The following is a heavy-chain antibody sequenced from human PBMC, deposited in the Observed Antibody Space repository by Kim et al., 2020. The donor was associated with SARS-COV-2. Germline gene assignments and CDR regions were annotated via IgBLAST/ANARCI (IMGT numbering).Heavy chain of an antibody. CDR1: GGSFSGYY. CDR3: ARGLIAVAGRGSYNWFDP. J-gene: IGHJ5*02. V-gene: IGHV4-34*01. CDR2: INHSGST. D-gene: IGHD6-19*01. Sequence: SETLSLTCAVYGGSFSGYYWSWIRQPPGKGLEWIGEINHSGSTNYNPSLKSRITISVDTSKNQFSLKLSSVSAADTAVYYCARGLIAVAGRGSYNWFDPWGQGTLVSVSS.